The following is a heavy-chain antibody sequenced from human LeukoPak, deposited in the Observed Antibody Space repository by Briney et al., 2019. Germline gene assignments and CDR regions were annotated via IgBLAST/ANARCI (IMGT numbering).Heavy chain of an antibody. CDR1: GFTFSRYE. J-gene: IGHJ5*02. CDR3: ARAGSGRSPDWFDP. CDR2: ISSSGSTI. Sequence: GSLRLSCAASGFTFSRYEMNWVRQAPGKGLEWVSYISSSGSTIYYADSVKGRFTISRDNAKNSLYLQMNSLRAEDTAVYYCARAGSGRSPDWFDPWGQGTLVTVSS. D-gene: IGHD1-26*01. V-gene: IGHV3-48*03.